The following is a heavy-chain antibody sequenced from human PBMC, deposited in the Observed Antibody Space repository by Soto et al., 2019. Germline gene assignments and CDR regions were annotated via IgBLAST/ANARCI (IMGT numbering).Heavy chain of an antibody. CDR2: IIPIFGTA. V-gene: IGHV1-69*01. CDR3: ARSPQAELCFDPTYNWFHP. D-gene: IGHD3-10*01. CDR1: GGTFSSYA. Sequence: QVQLVQSGAEVKKPGSSVKVSCKASGGTFSSYAISWVRQAPGQGLEWMGGIIPIFGTANSAQKFQGRVTITAGESTSTAYMKLSSLRSEDTAVYYCARSPQAELCFDPTYNWFHPWGQETLVTVSS. J-gene: IGHJ5*02.